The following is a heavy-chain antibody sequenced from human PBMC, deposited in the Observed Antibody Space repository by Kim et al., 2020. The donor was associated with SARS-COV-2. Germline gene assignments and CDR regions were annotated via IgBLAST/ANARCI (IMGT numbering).Heavy chain of an antibody. D-gene: IGHD6-19*01. CDR2: IYYSGST. V-gene: IGHV4-30-4*01. Sequence: SETLSLTCTVSGGSISSGDYYWSWIRQPPGKGLEWIGYIYYSGSTYYNPSLKSRVTISVDTSNNQFSLKLTSVTAAATAVYYCARGQWLVPLRPWFDPWGQGTLVTVSS. J-gene: IGHJ5*02. CDR1: GGSISSGDYY. CDR3: ARGQWLVPLRPWFDP.